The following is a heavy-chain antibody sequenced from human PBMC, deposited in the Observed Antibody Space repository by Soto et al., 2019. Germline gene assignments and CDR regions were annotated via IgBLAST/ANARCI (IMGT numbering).Heavy chain of an antibody. CDR3: ARGYYDSSGYSNTFDI. CDR1: GDSISYSY. CDR2: VHSSGST. J-gene: IGHJ3*02. V-gene: IGHV4-59*01. D-gene: IGHD3-22*01. Sequence: SETLSLTCSVSGDSISYSYWSWIRQSPGKGLEWIGYVHSSGSTNYNPPLRSRVTTSLDTSRNQFSLQLNSVTAADTAVYYCARGYYDSSGYSNTFDIWGQGTMVTVSS.